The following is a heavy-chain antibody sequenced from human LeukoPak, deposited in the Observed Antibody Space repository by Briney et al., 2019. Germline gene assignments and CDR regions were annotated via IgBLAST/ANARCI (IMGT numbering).Heavy chain of an antibody. V-gene: IGHV3-30-3*01. CDR1: GFTFDDYA. J-gene: IGHJ3*02. CDR2: ISYDGSNK. D-gene: IGHD3-10*01. Sequence: GGSLRLSCAASGFTFDDYAMHWVRQAPGKGLEWVAVISYDGSNKYYADSVKGRFTISRDNSKNTLYLQMNSLRAEDTAVYYCARDDHGSGVDAFDIWGQGTMVTVSS. CDR3: ARDDHGSGVDAFDI.